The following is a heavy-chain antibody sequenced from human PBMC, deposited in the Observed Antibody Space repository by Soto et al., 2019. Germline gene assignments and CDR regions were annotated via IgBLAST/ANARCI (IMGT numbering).Heavy chain of an antibody. Sequence: PSETLSLTCTVSGGSISDTSYYWGWFRQPPGMGLEWIGSIYGSGNTFHNPSLKSRVTISVDTSKNQFSLKLTSVTAADTAVYSCARRHLISPTVWGQGTTVTVSS. V-gene: IGHV4-39*01. CDR3: ARRHLISPTV. D-gene: IGHD3-16*01. J-gene: IGHJ6*02. CDR2: IYGSGNT. CDR1: GGSISDTSYY.